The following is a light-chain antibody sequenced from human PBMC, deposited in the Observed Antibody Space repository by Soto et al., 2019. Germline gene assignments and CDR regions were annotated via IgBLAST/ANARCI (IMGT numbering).Light chain of an antibody. V-gene: IGKV1-9*01. CDR1: PGISSY. CDR2: AAS. Sequence: MHLTRAPSSLSASVGDRVSITFRARPGISSYLAWYQQKPGKAPKLLIYAASTLQSGVPSRFSGSGSGTDFTLTISRLQSEDFAVYYCQQYNNWPITCGQGTRLEN. J-gene: IGKJ5*01. CDR3: QQYNNWPIT.